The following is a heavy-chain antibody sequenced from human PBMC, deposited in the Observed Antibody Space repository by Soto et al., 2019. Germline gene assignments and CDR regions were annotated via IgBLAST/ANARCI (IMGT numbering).Heavy chain of an antibody. CDR1: GFTFSSFG. Sequence: QVQVVESGGGVVQPGRSLRLSCAASGFTFSSFGMHWVRQAPGKGLEWVSLIWYDGSKKSYGDSVKGRFTISRDNSRNTVYLQMNSLRDDGTAVYYCARDASYYSLWSGYYPSRNGMDVWGQGTTVTVSS. J-gene: IGHJ6*02. CDR3: ARDASYYSLWSGYYPSRNGMDV. CDR2: IWYDGSKK. D-gene: IGHD3-3*01. V-gene: IGHV3-33*01.